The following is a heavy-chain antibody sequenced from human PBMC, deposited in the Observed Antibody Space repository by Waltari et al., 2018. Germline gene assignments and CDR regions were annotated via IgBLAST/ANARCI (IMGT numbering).Heavy chain of an antibody. CDR3: AGHDKWQQKDAFDI. D-gene: IGHD6-13*01. V-gene: IGHV4-34*01. CDR1: GGSFSGYY. CDR2: INHSGST. J-gene: IGHJ3*02. Sequence: QVQLQQWGAGLLKPSETLSLTCAVYGGSFSGYYWSWIRQPPGKGLEWIGEINHSGSTNYNPSLKSRVTISVDTSKNQFSLKLSSVTAADTAVYYCAGHDKWQQKDAFDIWGQGTMVTVSS.